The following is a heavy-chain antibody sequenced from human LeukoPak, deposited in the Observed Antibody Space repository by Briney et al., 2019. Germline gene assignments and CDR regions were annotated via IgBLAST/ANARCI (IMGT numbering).Heavy chain of an antibody. CDR3: AREGPTVTTHMDV. CDR2: INRDGSST. D-gene: IGHD4-17*01. J-gene: IGHJ6*03. CDR1: GFTFSSYW. Sequence: GGSLRLSCAASGFTFSSYWMQWVRQAPGKGLVWVSRINRDGSSTSYADSVQGRFTISRDNAKNTLYLQMNSLRAEDTAVYYCAREGPTVTTHMDVWGKGTTVTVSS. V-gene: IGHV3-74*01.